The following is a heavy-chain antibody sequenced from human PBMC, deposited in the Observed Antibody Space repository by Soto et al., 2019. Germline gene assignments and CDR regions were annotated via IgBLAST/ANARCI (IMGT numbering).Heavy chain of an antibody. D-gene: IGHD1-26*01. CDR2: IYYSGST. V-gene: IGHV4-39*01. CDR3: ARHRSIVGATVYFDY. Sequence: NPSETLSLTCTVSGGSISSSSYYWGWIRQPPGKGLEWIGSIYYSGSTYYNPSLKSRVTISVGTSKNQFSLKLSSVTAADTAVYYCARHRSIVGATVYFDYWGQGTLVTVSS. J-gene: IGHJ4*02. CDR1: GGSISSSSYY.